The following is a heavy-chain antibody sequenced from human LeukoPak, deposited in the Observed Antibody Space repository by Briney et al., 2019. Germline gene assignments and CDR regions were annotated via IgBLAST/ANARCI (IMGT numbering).Heavy chain of an antibody. J-gene: IGHJ4*02. D-gene: IGHD2-15*01. Sequence: PSETLSLTCAVYGGSFSGYYWRWIRQPPGKGLEWIGEINHSGSTNYNPSLKSRVTISVDTSKNQFSLKLSSVTAADTAVYYCARSRYCSGGSCYNFDYWGQGTLVTVSS. CDR1: GGSFSGYY. V-gene: IGHV4-34*01. CDR2: INHSGST. CDR3: ARSRYCSGGSCYNFDY.